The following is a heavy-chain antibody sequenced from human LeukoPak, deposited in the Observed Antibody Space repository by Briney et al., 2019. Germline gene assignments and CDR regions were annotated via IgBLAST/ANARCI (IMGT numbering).Heavy chain of an antibody. V-gene: IGHV3-23*01. CDR1: GFTFSSYA. J-gene: IGHJ4*02. CDR2: ITDSGTGT. Sequence: GVSLRFSCAASGFTFSSYALSWVRQAPGKGLEWGSGITDSGTGTYYADYGKGRFTISTYNSKNTVYMQMSSLRAEDTGVYYCARTGYNYGTPLNYWGQGTLVTVSS. D-gene: IGHD5-18*01. CDR3: ARTGYNYGTPLNY.